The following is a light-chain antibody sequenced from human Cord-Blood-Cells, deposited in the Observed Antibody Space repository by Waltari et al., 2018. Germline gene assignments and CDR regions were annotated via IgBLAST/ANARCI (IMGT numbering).Light chain of an antibody. Sequence: DIVMPQFPATLPVSPGERAPLSCRASQCVSSNLTWYQQNPGKAPRLHIYGASTRATGIPARFSGIESGTEFTLTIKSVQSEDFAVYCCQKYNNWPSFGQGTKLELK. J-gene: IGKJ2*03. CDR1: QCVSSN. CDR2: GAS. V-gene: IGKV3-15*01. CDR3: QKYNNWPS.